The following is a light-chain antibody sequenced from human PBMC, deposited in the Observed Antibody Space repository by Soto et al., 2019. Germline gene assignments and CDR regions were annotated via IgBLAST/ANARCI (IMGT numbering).Light chain of an antibody. CDR3: QQTYSVPGT. Sequence: DIQMTQSPSSLSASEGDRVTIACRASQDVTTYLNWYQQKPGKAPTLLIYAASILQSGVPSRFSSSGSGTDFTLTIDSLQSEDFAIYYCQQTYSVPGTFGQGTRVEIK. CDR2: AAS. CDR1: QDVTTY. V-gene: IGKV1-39*01. J-gene: IGKJ1*01.